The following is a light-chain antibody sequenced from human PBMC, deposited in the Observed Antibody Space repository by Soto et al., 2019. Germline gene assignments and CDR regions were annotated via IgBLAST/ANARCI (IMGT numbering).Light chain of an antibody. J-gene: IGKJ1*01. CDR1: PSGSSSY. CDR2: GAS. CDR3: QQPGSSYQWT. Sequence: DIVFPQSPGNISFSPGSRSNLPGTARPSGSSSYLAWYQQKPGQAPRLLIYGASSRATGIPDRFSGSGSGTDFTLTISSLEPEDFAVYYCQQPGSSYQWTCGQGTKVEIK. V-gene: IGKV3-20*01.